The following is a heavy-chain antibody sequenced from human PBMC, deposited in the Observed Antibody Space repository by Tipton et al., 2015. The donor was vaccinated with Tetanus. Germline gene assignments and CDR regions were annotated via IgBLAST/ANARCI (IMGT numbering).Heavy chain of an antibody. J-gene: IGHJ4*02. CDR1: GFTFSSYS. CDR3: ARGLYYYDSSGYFQGDY. D-gene: IGHD3-22*01. V-gene: IGHV3-48*01. CDR2: ISSSSSTI. Sequence: SLRLSCAASGFTFSSYSMNWVRQAPGKGLEWVSYISSSSSTIYYADSVKGRFTISRDNAKNSLYLQMNSLRAEDTAVYYCARGLYYYDSSGYFQGDYWGQGTLVTVSS.